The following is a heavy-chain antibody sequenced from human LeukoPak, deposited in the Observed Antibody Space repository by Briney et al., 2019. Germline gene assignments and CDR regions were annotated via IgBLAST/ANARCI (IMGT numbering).Heavy chain of an antibody. Sequence: GGSLRLSCAASGYTFSLYWMAWVRQAPGKGLEWVANIREDESEKYYVDSVKGRFTISRDNAKNSMYLEMNSLRAEDTAVYYCARGHNSTLPDWGQGSLVTVSS. CDR1: GYTFSLYW. D-gene: IGHD1-20*01. CDR3: ARGHNSTLPD. CDR2: IREDESEK. J-gene: IGHJ4*02. V-gene: IGHV3-7*04.